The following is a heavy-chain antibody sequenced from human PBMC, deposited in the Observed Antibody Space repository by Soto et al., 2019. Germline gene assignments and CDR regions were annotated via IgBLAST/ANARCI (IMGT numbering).Heavy chain of an antibody. Sequence: SETLSLTCTVSGDSIGGVGYWSWIRQFPGRGLEWIGCIYYSGSTYYNPSLKSRVTISVDTSKNQFSLKLSSVTAADTAVYYCARVVGYCSGGSCYLDYWGQGTLVTVSS. CDR2: IYYSGST. J-gene: IGHJ4*02. CDR3: ARVVGYCSGGSCYLDY. CDR1: GDSIGGVGY. V-gene: IGHV4-31*03. D-gene: IGHD2-15*01.